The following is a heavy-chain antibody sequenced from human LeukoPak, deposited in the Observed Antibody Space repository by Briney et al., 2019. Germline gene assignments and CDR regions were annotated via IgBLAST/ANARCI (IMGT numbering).Heavy chain of an antibody. V-gene: IGHV6-1*01. D-gene: IGHD6-19*01. CDR3: ARERHSSGWYVS. CDR2: TYYRSKWFN. CDR1: GDIVSGNSAT. J-gene: IGHJ5*01. Sequence: PSQTLSLTCAISGDIVSGNSATWNWIRQSPSRGLEWLGRTYYRSKWFNDYAVSVKGRITINPDTSKNQFSLKLSSVTAADTAVYYCARERHSSGWYVSWGQGTLVTVSS.